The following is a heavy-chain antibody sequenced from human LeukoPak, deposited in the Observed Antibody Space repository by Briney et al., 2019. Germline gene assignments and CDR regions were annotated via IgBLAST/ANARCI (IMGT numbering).Heavy chain of an antibody. V-gene: IGHV3-7*01. J-gene: IGHJ4*02. CDR2: IKQDGSDK. CDR1: GFTFSSYW. CDR3: TNSDDYGDY. Sequence: PGGSLRLSCVAPGFTFSSYWLSWVRQAPGKGLEWVANIKQDGSDKYYVDSVKGRFTISRDDSKNTLYLHMTSLRAEDTAVYYCTNSDDYGDYWGQGTLVTVSS.